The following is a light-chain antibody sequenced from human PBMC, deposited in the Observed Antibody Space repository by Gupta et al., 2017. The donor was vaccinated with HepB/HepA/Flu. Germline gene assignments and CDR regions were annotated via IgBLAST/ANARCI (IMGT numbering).Light chain of an antibody. V-gene: IGLV1-47*01. J-gene: IGLJ3*02. CDR1: VSNIGSNF. CDR3: AAWDDSLSALV. Sequence: QSLLTQSPSASGTAAQRVTISCSGSVSNIGSNFVYWYKNIPGTAPNVLINWNNRRPSGVPDRFSGSKSGTSASLGISGLRSDDEADYYCAAWDDSLSALVFGGGTKLTVL. CDR2: WNN.